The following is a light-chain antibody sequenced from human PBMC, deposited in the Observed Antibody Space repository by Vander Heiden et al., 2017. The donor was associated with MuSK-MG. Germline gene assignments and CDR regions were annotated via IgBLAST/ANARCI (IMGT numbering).Light chain of an antibody. CDR1: EAISGY. CDR2: AAS. J-gene: IGKJ5*01. V-gene: IGKV1-39*01. Sequence: DIQLTQSPSSLSASAGDRVTVTCRASEAISGYLNWYHQKPGKAPKLLIYAASSLQSGVPSRFYGSRSGTDFTLTISSLQPEDFSTYYCQQSYSFPITFGQGTQLEIK. CDR3: QQSYSFPIT.